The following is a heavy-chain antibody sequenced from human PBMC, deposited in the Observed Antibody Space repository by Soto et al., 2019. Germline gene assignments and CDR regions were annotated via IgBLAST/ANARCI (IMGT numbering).Heavy chain of an antibody. D-gene: IGHD1-26*01. CDR1: GYTFSNYD. J-gene: IGHJ4*02. CDR2: ISGYNRNT. CDR3: AREWRWEPLLY. V-gene: IGHV1-18*01. Sequence: VQLVQSGGEVKKPGASVKVSCKASGYTFSNYDITWVRQAPGQGLEWMGWISGYNRNTNYAQKFEDRVTMTTDTSTSTAYMELRGLTSVDAAVYFCAREWRWEPLLYWGQGTLVTVSS.